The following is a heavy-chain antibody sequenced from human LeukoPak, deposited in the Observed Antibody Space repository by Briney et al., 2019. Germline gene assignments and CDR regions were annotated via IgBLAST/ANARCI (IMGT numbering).Heavy chain of an antibody. V-gene: IGHV1-18*01. D-gene: IGHD2-15*01. CDR2: ISAYNGNT. CDR3: ARDDCSGGSCYSDY. J-gene: IGHJ4*02. Sequence: ASVKVSCKASGYTFTSYGISRVRQAPGQGLEWMGWISAYNGNTNYAQKLQGRVTMTTDTSTSTAYMELRSLRSDDTAVYYCARDDCSGGSCYSDYWGQGTLVTVSS. CDR1: GYTFTSYG.